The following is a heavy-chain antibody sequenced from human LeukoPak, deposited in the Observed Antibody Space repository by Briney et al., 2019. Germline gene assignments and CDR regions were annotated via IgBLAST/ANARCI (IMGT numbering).Heavy chain of an antibody. CDR1: GLSFSNYA. CDR3: AKGEGYSYGYSVY. J-gene: IGHJ4*02. V-gene: IGHV3-23*01. D-gene: IGHD5-18*01. Sequence: GGSLRLSCAASGLSFSNYAMYWVRQAPGKGLEWVSAISGSGGSTYYADSVKGRFTISRDNSKNTLYLQMNSLRAEDTAVYYCAKGEGYSYGYSVYWGQGTLVTVSS. CDR2: ISGSGGST.